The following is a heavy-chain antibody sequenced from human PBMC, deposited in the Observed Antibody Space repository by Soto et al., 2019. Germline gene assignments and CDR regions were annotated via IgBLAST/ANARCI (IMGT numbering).Heavy chain of an antibody. CDR1: GFTFSSYA. D-gene: IGHD6-6*01. J-gene: IGHJ6*02. Sequence: GSLRLSCAASGFTFSSYAMHWVRQAPGKGLEWVAVISYDGSNKYYADSVKGRFTISRDNSKNTLYLQMNSLRAEDTAVYYCARDRTEYSSSYYYGMDVWGQGTTVTVSS. V-gene: IGHV3-30-3*01. CDR3: ARDRTEYSSSYYYGMDV. CDR2: ISYDGSNK.